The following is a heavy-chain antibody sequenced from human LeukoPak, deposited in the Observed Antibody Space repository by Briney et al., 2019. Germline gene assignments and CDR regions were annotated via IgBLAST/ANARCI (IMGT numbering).Heavy chain of an antibody. J-gene: IGHJ6*03. Sequence: ASVKVSCKASGYTFTSYYMHWVRQAPGQGLEWMGIINPSGGSTSYAQKFQGRVTMTRDTSTSTVYMELSSLRSEDTAVYYCARGRITMVRGVIIPDYYYYMDVWGKGTTVTISS. CDR3: ARGRITMVRGVIIPDYYYYMDV. D-gene: IGHD3-10*01. V-gene: IGHV1-46*01. CDR1: GYTFTSYY. CDR2: INPSGGST.